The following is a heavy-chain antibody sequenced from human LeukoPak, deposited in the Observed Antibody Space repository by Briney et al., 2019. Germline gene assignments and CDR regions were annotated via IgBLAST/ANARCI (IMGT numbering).Heavy chain of an antibody. D-gene: IGHD1-26*01. CDR2: ISSNGGST. V-gene: IGHV3-64*01. CDR1: GFTFSSYA. Sequence: PGGSLRLSCAASGFTFSSYAMHWVRQAPGKGLEYVSAISSNGGSTYYANSVKARFTISRDNSKNTLYLQMGSLRAEDMAVYYCARESGGVGATDYWGQGTLVTVSS. CDR3: ARESGGVGATDY. J-gene: IGHJ4*02.